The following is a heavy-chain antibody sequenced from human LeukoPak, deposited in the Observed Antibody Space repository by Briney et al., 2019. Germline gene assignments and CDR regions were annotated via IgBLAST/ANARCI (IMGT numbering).Heavy chain of an antibody. Sequence: GGSLRLSCAASGFTFSSYGMHWVRQAPGKGLEWVAVIWYDGSNKYYADSVKGRFTISRDNSKNTLYLQMNSLRAEDTAVYYCARDLSVVVPAAKGLDYWGQGTLVTVSS. J-gene: IGHJ4*02. CDR1: GFTFSSYG. CDR3: ARDLSVVVPAAKGLDY. D-gene: IGHD2-2*01. V-gene: IGHV3-33*01. CDR2: IWYDGSNK.